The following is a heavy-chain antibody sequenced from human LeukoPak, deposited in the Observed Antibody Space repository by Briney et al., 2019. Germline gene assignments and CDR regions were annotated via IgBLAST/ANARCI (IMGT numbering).Heavy chain of an antibody. J-gene: IGHJ4*02. CDR1: GFTFSSYE. V-gene: IGHV3-48*03. CDR3: ARESIAVAGAPFDY. D-gene: IGHD6-19*01. Sequence: GGSLRLSCAASGFTFSSYEMNWVRQAPGKGLEWVSYISSGSTIYDADPVKGRFTISRDNAKNSLYLQMNSLRAEDTAVYYCARESIAVAGAPFDYWGQGTLVTVSS. CDR2: ISSGSTI.